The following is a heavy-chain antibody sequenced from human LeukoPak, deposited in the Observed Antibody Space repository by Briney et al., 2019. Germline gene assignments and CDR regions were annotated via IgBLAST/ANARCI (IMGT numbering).Heavy chain of an antibody. D-gene: IGHD3-22*01. CDR2: INSSGGST. J-gene: IGHJ4*02. CDR3: ARGDSRRDFDY. CDR1: GGTFSSYA. Sequence: ASVKVSCKASGGTFSSYAIGWVRQAPGQGLEWMGRINSSGGSTSSAQKFQGRVTMTRDTSTSTVYMELSSLRSEDTAVYYCARGDSRRDFDYWGQGTLVTVSS. V-gene: IGHV1-46*01.